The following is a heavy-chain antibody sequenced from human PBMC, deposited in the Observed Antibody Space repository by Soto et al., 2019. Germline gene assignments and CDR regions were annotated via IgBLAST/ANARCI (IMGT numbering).Heavy chain of an antibody. J-gene: IGHJ6*02. CDR3: ARSVAGYSYGSYYYYYGMDV. D-gene: IGHD5-18*01. CDR1: GDSVSSNSAA. CDR2: TYYRSKWYN. Sequence: PSQTLSLTCVISGDSVSSNSAAWNWIRQSPSRGLEWLGRTYYRSKWYNDYAVSVKSRITINPDTSKNQFSLQLNSVTPEDTAVYYCARSVAGYSYGSYYYYYGMDVWGQGTTVTVSS. V-gene: IGHV6-1*01.